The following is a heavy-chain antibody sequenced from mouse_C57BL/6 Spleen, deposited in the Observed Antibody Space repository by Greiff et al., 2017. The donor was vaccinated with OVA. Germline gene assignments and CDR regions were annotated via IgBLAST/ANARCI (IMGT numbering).Heavy chain of an antibody. CDR3: ARDEGSPFAY. J-gene: IGHJ3*01. V-gene: IGHV1-81*01. CDR1: GYTFTSYG. Sequence: QVQLQQSGAELARPGASVKLSCKASGYTFTSYGISWVKQRTGQGLEWIGEIYPRSGNTYYNEKFKGKATLTADKSSSTAYMELCSLTSEDSAVYFCARDEGSPFAYWGQGTLVTVSA. CDR2: IYPRSGNT.